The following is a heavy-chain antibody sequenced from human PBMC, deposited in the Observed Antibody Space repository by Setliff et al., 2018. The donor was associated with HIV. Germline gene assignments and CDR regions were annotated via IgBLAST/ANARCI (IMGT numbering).Heavy chain of an antibody. Sequence: SETLSLTCTVSGDSISSGSHYWSWIRQPAGKGLEWIGHIYTGGNANYNPPLQSRVTISVDTSKNQFSLMLGSMTAADTAVYYCARERLSRLGFDYWGQGTLVTVSS. V-gene: IGHV4-61*09. CDR3: ARERLSRLGFDY. CDR2: IYTGGNA. J-gene: IGHJ4*02. CDR1: GDSISSGSHY. D-gene: IGHD1-1*01.